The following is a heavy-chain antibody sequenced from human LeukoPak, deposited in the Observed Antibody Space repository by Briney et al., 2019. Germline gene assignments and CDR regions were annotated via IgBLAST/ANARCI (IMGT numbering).Heavy chain of an antibody. V-gene: IGHV3-48*02. CDR1: GFTFSSYS. CDR3: ARDHRRWLFHPNHRCHFDY. CDR2: ISSSSSTI. Sequence: PGGSLRLSCAASGFTFSSYSMSWVRQAPGKGLEWVSYISSSSSTIYYADSVKGRFTISRDNAKNSLYLQMNSLRDEDTAVYYCARDHRRWLFHPNHRCHFDYWGQGTLVTVSS. J-gene: IGHJ4*02. D-gene: IGHD6-19*01.